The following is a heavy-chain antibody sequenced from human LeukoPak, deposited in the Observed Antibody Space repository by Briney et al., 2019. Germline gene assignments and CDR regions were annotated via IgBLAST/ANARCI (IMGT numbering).Heavy chain of an antibody. D-gene: IGHD3-10*01. CDR2: MNPNSGNT. J-gene: IGHJ4*02. CDR1: GYTFTSYD. V-gene: IGHV1-8*01. Sequence: PSVKVSCKASGYTFTSYDINWVRQATGQGLAWIGCMNPNSGNTGYAQKIQGRVTMTRNTSISTAYMELSSLRSEDTAVYYCARGRGVLLWFGESFDYWGQGTLVPVSS. CDR3: ARGRGVLLWFGESFDY.